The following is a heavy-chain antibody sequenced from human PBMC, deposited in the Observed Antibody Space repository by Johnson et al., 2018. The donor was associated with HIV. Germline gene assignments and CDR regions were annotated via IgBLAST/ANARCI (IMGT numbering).Heavy chain of an antibody. CDR2: IYSGGST. J-gene: IGHJ3*02. CDR1: GFTVSSNY. Sequence: MQLVESGGGLVQPGGSLRLSCAASGFTVSSNYMSWVRQAPGKGLEWVSVIYSGGSTYYADSVKGRFTISRDNAKNSLYLQMNSLRPEDTAVYYCARDHGWSRGWLFDAFDIWGQGTMVTVSS. CDR3: ARDHGWSRGWLFDAFDI. V-gene: IGHV3-66*01. D-gene: IGHD6-19*01.